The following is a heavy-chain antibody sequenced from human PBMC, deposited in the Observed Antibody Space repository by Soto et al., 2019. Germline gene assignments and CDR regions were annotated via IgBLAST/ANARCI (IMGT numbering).Heavy chain of an antibody. CDR1: GITLRNAW. CDR3: TTGPQYCGSSGMMDY. V-gene: IGHV3-15*01. D-gene: IGHD6-6*01. Sequence: EVQLVESGGGLVKPGGSLRLSCTASGITLRNAWMSWVRQAPGKGLEWVGRVKSRTDGETTDYAAPVKGRFTISRDDSENTLFLQMSSLKTEDTAFYYCTTGPQYCGSSGMMDYWGQGTLITVSS. J-gene: IGHJ4*02. CDR2: VKSRTDGETT.